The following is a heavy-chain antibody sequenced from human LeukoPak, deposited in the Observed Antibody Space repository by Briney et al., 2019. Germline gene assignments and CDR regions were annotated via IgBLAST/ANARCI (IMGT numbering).Heavy chain of an antibody. CDR1: GGSVSSYY. Sequence: SETLSLTCTVSGGSVSSYYWSWIRQPPGKGLEWIGCISYTGGTNYTPSLKSRVTISPDTSKNQFSLKLNSVTAADTALYYCAGSGGFTSPQNYWGQGTLVTV. J-gene: IGHJ4*02. V-gene: IGHV4-59*02. D-gene: IGHD3-16*01. CDR2: ISYTGGT. CDR3: AGSGGFTSPQNY.